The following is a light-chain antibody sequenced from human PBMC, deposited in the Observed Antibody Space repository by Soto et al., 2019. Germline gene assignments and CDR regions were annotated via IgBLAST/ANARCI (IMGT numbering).Light chain of an antibody. V-gene: IGKV3-20*01. CDR2: GAS. Sequence: EIVLTKSPGTLSLSPGESATLSCGASQSVSSNYVAWYQQKPGQGPRLLIYGASSRATGIPDRFSGSGSGTDFTLSISRLEPEDFVVYYCQQYGSSPRTFAQGTKVDI. CDR3: QQYGSSPRT. J-gene: IGKJ1*01. CDR1: QSVSSNY.